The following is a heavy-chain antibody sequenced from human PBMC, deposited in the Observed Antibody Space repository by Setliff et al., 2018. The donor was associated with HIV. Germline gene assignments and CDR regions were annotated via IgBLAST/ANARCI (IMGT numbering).Heavy chain of an antibody. CDR2: IYHTGSS. CDR1: GGSISRGSYY. Sequence: SETLSLTCTVSGGSISRGSYYWAWIRQPPGEGLEWIGYIYHTGSSYYNPSLKSRVTMSVGTSANQFSLRLSSVTAADTAVYYCAKQVSGYFDYWGQGALVTVSS. V-gene: IGHV4-39*01. CDR3: AKQVSGYFDY. J-gene: IGHJ4*02. D-gene: IGHD3-10*01.